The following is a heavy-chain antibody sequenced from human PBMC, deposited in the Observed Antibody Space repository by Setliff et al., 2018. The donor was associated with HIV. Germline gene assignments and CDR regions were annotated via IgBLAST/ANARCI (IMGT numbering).Heavy chain of an antibody. J-gene: IGHJ4*02. CDR1: GFSFSSYT. D-gene: IGHD5-18*01. CDR3: AKGFRPVDTALVSGPTY. Sequence: GGSLRLSCEASGFSFSSYTMNWVRQAPGKGLEWVAVILYDGRNKYYADSVKGRFTISRDNSQNTLYLQMNSLRADDTAIYYCAKGFRPVDTALVSGPTYWGQGIRVTVSS. CDR2: ILYDGRNK. V-gene: IGHV3-30*04.